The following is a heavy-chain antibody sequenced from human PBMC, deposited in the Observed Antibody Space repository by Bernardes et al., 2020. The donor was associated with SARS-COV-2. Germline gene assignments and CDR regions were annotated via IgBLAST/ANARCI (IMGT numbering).Heavy chain of an antibody. D-gene: IGHD6-19*01. CDR3: ARAGSSGGAMDFDY. Sequence: SETLSLTCTVSGGSISSYYWSWIRQPPGKGLEWIGYIYYSGSTNYNPSLKSRVTISVDTSKNQFSLKLSSVTAADTAVYYCARAGSSGGAMDFDYWGQGTLVTVSS. CDR2: IYYSGST. V-gene: IGHV4-59*01. CDR1: GGSISSYY. J-gene: IGHJ4*02.